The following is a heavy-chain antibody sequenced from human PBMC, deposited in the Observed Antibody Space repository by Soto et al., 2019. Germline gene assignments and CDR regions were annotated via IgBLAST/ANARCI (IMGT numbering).Heavy chain of an antibody. V-gene: IGHV3-30-3*01. CDR3: ARDLRLGYSYGYFVDDYYYGMDV. Sequence: QVQLVESGGGVVQPGRSLRLSCAASGFTFSSYAMHWVRQAPGKGLEWVAVISYDGSNKYYADSVKGRFTISRDNSKNTLYLQMNSMRAEDTAVYYCARDLRLGYSYGYFVDDYYYGMDVWGQGTTVTVSS. D-gene: IGHD5-18*01. CDR2: ISYDGSNK. CDR1: GFTFSSYA. J-gene: IGHJ6*02.